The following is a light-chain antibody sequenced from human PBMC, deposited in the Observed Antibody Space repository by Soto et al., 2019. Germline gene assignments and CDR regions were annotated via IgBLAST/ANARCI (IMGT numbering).Light chain of an antibody. CDR3: TQGSTTRCS. CDR1: QSISTH. V-gene: IGKV1-39*01. CDR2: AAT. J-gene: IGKJ1*01. Sequence: IQVTQSPSSLSASVGDRVTIACRASQSISTHLNWYQQKPGNAPKLLIYAATSLRSGVPARFSGSGSGTDFTLTISSLQPEDVATNFCTQGSTTRCSFRHGTKVDIK.